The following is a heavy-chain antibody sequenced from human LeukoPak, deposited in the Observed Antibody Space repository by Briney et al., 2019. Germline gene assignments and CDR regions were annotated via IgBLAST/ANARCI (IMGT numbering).Heavy chain of an antibody. D-gene: IGHD7-27*01. CDR2: IYYSGST. Sequence: SETLSLTCTVSGGPISSYYWSWIRQPPGKGLEWIGYIYYSGSTNYNPSLKSRVTISVDTSKNQFSLKLSSVTAADTAVYYCARAADPGAFDIWGQGTMVTVSS. CDR3: ARAADPGAFDI. V-gene: IGHV4-59*01. J-gene: IGHJ3*02. CDR1: GGPISSYY.